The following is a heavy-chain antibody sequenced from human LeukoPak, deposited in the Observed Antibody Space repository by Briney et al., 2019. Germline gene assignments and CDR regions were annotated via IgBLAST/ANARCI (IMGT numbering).Heavy chain of an antibody. Sequence: GASVKVSCKVSGYTLTELSMHWVRQAPGEGLEWMGRFDPEDGETIYAQKFQGRVTMTTDTSTSTAYMELRSLRSDDTAVYYCASPGIGAYDSSGYRGWIHAFDIWGQGTMVTVSS. V-gene: IGHV1-24*01. CDR2: FDPEDGET. D-gene: IGHD3-22*01. CDR1: GYTLTELS. J-gene: IGHJ3*02. CDR3: ASPGIGAYDSSGYRGWIHAFDI.